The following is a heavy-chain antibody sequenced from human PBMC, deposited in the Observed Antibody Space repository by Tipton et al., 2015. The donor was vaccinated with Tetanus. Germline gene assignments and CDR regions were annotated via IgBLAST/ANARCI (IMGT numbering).Heavy chain of an antibody. CDR2: SWYDGTDK. D-gene: IGHD2-15*01. V-gene: IGHV3-33*01. CDR1: GFIFSSYG. Sequence: SLRLSCAASGFIFSSYGIHWVRQAPGKGLEWVAVSWYDGTDKYYADSVKGRFTISRDNSKNPLYLQMNSLRAEDTAVYYCAREAGCRGGSCFPGDVHNGGQGTQVPVSS. J-gene: IGHJ4*02. CDR3: AREAGCRGGSCFPGDVHN.